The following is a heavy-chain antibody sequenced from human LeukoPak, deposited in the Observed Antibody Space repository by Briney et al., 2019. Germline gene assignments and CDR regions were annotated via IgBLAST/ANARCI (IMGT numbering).Heavy chain of an antibody. CDR3: ARGIAGRGSYRYTDPYFDY. J-gene: IGHJ4*02. CDR2: IIPILGIA. CDR1: GGTFSSYA. V-gene: IGHV1-69*04. D-gene: IGHD3-16*02. Sequence: GASVKVSCKASGGTFSSYAISWVRQAPGQGLEWMGRIIPILGIANYAQKFQGRVTITADKSTSTAYMELSSLRSEDTAVYYCARGIAGRGSYRYTDPYFDYWGQGTLVTVSS.